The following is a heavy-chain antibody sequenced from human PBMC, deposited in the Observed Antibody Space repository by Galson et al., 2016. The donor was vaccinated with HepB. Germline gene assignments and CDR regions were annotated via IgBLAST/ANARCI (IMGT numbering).Heavy chain of an antibody. Sequence: SLRLSCATSGFTFTDYPMTWVRQAPGKGLEWVSTIYSDTSTYYAEPVKGRFTISRDNSKNTLNLQINSLSTEDTAIYYCARVPDYSPTFFDYWGQGTLVTVSS. D-gene: IGHD3-9*01. V-gene: IGHV3-23*05. CDR2: IYSDTST. J-gene: IGHJ4*02. CDR3: ARVPDYSPTFFDY. CDR1: GFTFTDYP.